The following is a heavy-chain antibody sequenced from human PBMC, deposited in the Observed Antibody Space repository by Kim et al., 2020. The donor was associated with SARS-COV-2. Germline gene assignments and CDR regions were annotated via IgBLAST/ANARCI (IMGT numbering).Heavy chain of an antibody. D-gene: IGHD2-15*01. CDR3: ARVPYCSGGSCYSLYYYYGMDV. Sequence: SETLSLTCTVSGGSISSYYWSWIRQPPGKGLEWIGYIYYSGSTNYNPSLKSRVTISVDTSKNQFSLKLSSVTAADTAVYYCARVPYCSGGSCYSLYYYYGMDVWGQGTTVTVSS. J-gene: IGHJ6*02. CDR1: GGSISSYY. CDR2: IYYSGST. V-gene: IGHV4-59*01.